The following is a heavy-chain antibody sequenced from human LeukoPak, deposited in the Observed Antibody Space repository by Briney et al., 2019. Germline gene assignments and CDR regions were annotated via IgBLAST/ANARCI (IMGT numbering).Heavy chain of an antibody. D-gene: IGHD3-9*01. Sequence: PGRSLRLSCAASGFTFSSYSMNWVRQAPGKGLEWVSSISSSSSYIYYADSVKGRFTISRDNAKNSLYLQMNSLRAEDTAVYYCARDRYFDWLGEWFDPWGQGTLVTVSS. J-gene: IGHJ5*02. CDR2: ISSSSSYI. V-gene: IGHV3-21*01. CDR3: ARDRYFDWLGEWFDP. CDR1: GFTFSSYS.